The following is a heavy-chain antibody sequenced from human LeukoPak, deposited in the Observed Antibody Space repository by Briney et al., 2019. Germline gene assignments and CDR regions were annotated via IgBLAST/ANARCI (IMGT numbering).Heavy chain of an antibody. D-gene: IGHD1-7*01. J-gene: IGHJ4*02. CDR2: IWYDGSNK. V-gene: IGHV3-33*01. Sequence: GGSLRLSCAASGFTFNTYGMHWVRQAPGKGLEWVAVIWYDGSNKYYADSVKGRFTISRDNSKNTLYLQMDSLRAEDTAVYYCARIPTETGTTGLYPTYWGQGTLVTVSS. CDR1: GFTFNTYG. CDR3: ARIPTETGTTGLYPTY.